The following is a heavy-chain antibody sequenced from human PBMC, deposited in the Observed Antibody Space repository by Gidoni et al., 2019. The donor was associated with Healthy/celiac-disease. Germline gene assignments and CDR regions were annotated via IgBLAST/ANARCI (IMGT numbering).Heavy chain of an antibody. CDR2: ISGSGGST. CDR1: GLTFSSYA. D-gene: IGHD2-2*01. J-gene: IGHJ4*02. CDR3: AKAAVVVPAAHRGYFDY. Sequence: EVQLLEPGGGLVQPGGSLRLSCAASGLTFSSYAMSWVRQAPGKGLEWVSAISGSGGSTYYADSVKGRFTISRDNSKNTLYLQMNSLRAEDTAVYYCAKAAVVVPAAHRGYFDYWGQGTLVTVSS. V-gene: IGHV3-23*01.